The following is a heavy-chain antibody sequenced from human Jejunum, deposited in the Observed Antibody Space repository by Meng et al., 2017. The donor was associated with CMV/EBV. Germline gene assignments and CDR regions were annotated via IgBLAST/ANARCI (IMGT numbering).Heavy chain of an antibody. D-gene: IGHD1-26*01. CDR3: ARDSVGATTAGY. CDR2: ISAYNGNT. V-gene: IGHV1-18*01. Sequence: ASGYTFTSYGISWVRQAPGQGLEWMRWISAYNGNTNDAQKLQSRVTMTTDTSTSTAYMELRSLRSDDTAVYYCARDSVGATTAGYWGQGTLVTVSS. CDR1: GYTFTSYG. J-gene: IGHJ4*02.